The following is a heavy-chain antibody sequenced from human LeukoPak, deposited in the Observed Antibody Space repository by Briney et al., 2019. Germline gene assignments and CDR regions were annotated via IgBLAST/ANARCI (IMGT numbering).Heavy chain of an antibody. CDR2: INPNSGGT. V-gene: IGHV1-2*02. J-gene: IGHJ4*02. CDR3: AAGIVVVPAATYYFDY. D-gene: IGHD2-2*01. Sequence: ASVNVSCKASGYTFTGYYMHWVRQAPGQGLEWMGWINPNSGGTNYAQKFQGRVTMIRDTSISTAYMELSRLRSDDTAVYYCAAGIVVVPAATYYFDYWGQGTLVTVSS. CDR1: GYTFTGYY.